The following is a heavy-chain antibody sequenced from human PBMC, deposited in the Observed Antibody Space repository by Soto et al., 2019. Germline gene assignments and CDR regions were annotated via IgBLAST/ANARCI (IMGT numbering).Heavy chain of an antibody. D-gene: IGHD4-17*01. J-gene: IGHJ4*02. V-gene: IGHV1-46*01. CDR2: INPSGGTT. Sequence: QVQLVQSGAEVKKPGASVKVSCKASGYTFTSYYMHWVRQAPGQGLEWMGIINPSGGTTSYAQKFQGRVTMTRDTSTSTVYMELSSLRSEDTAVYYCARDLVTVTFDYWGQGTLVTVSS. CDR3: ARDLVTVTFDY. CDR1: GYTFTSYY.